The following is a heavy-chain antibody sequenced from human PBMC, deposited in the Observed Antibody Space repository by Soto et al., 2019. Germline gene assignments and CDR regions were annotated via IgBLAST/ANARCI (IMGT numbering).Heavy chain of an antibody. Sequence: QVQLVESGGGVVQPGRSLRLSCAASGFTFSRYGMHWVRQAPGKGLEWVAVISKDGSTKYDADSVEGRFTISRDNWENPRYLLRTSLRDEAAVLYYCAKDSGGSCYGRYLPYW. CDR2: ISKDGSTK. CDR1: GFTFSRYG. CDR3: AKDSGGSCYGRYLPY. D-gene: IGHD2-15*01. J-gene: IGHJ4*01. V-gene: IGHV3-30*18.